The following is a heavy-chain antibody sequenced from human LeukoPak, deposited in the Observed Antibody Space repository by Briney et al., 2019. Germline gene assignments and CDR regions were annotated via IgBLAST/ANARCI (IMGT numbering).Heavy chain of an antibody. J-gene: IGHJ4*02. CDR3: ARLGSGWPLDH. D-gene: IGHD6-19*01. CDR1: GYGFTDYW. V-gene: IGHV5-51*01. Sequence: GESLKISCKGSGYGFTDYWIGWVRQMPGRGLEWMGIIYAGDSDSRYSPSFQGQVTISVDTSINTAYVQWSSLKASDTAMYYCARLGSGWPLDHWGQGTLVTVSS. CDR2: IYAGDSDS.